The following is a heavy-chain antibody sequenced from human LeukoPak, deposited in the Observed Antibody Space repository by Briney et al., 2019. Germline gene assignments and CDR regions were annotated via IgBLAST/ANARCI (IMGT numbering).Heavy chain of an antibody. CDR1: GGSISSHY. Sequence: SETLSLTCTVSGGSISSHYWSWIRQTPGKQLEWIGYIYHTGITNYSPSLKSRVTISMDTSKNQFSLKLSSMTAADTAVYYCASDRGSKTYNDYYFDFWGRGTLVTVSS. CDR2: IYHTGIT. J-gene: IGHJ4*02. V-gene: IGHV4-59*11. D-gene: IGHD5-24*01. CDR3: ASDRGSKTYNDYYFDF.